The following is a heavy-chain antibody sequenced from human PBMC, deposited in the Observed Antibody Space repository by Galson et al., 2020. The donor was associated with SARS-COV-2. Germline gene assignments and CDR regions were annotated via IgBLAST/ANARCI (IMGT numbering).Heavy chain of an antibody. Sequence: ASETLSLTCTVSGGSIRGDYWSWIRQPPGKGLECIGYVYYNGDTNYNPSLKSRVTISVDTSKNQFSLILNSVTAADTAVYYCAKLGKLGAAHYFDYWGQGTLVNVSS. J-gene: IGHJ4*02. V-gene: IGHV4-59*01. D-gene: IGHD3-16*01. CDR1: GGSIRGDY. CDR2: VYYNGDT. CDR3: AKLGKLGAAHYFDY.